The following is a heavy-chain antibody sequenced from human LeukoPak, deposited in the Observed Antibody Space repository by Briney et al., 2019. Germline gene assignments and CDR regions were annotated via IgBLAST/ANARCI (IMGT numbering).Heavy chain of an antibody. CDR3: ARHGSSVFIVGNWYFDL. CDR1: GGSISSHY. CDR2: IYYSGST. D-gene: IGHD1-14*01. V-gene: IGHV4-59*08. Sequence: NPSETPSLTCTVSGGSISSHYWSWIRQPPGKGLEWIGYIYYSGSTNYNPSLKSRVTISVDTSKNQFSLKLSSVTAADTAVYYCARHGSSVFIVGNWYFDLWGRGTLVTVSS. J-gene: IGHJ2*01.